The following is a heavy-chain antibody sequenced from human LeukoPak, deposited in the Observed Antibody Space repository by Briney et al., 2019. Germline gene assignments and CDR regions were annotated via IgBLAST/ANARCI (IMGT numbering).Heavy chain of an antibody. D-gene: IGHD6-19*01. CDR3: ARAGGWAREDYKGDAFNI. CDR1: GYTFTNYG. J-gene: IGHJ3*02. CDR2: ISTYNGNS. Sequence: ASVKVSCKASGYTFTNYGISWVRQAPGQGLEWMGWISTYNGNSNYAQKLQDRVTMTTDTSTTTAYMDLRSLRSDDTAVYYCARAGGWAREDYKGDAFNIWGQGTMVTVSS. V-gene: IGHV1-18*01.